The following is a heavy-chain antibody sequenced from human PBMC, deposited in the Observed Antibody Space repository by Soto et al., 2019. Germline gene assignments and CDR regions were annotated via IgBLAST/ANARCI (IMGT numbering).Heavy chain of an antibody. CDR2: ISNSGSP. J-gene: IGHJ1*01. CDR1: DWSISSAGYS. V-gene: IGHV4-30-2*01. Sequence: QLELQESGSGLLKPSQTLSLTCTVSDWSISSAGYSCTWVRQPPGPGLEWMGYISNSGSPHYNPSLRNRLTLSIDTSKKQFDLSLTSVIAADTAVYYCSRVEHPFYGAGAAVEHLLYWGHGALVTVSS. D-gene: IGHD3-10*01. CDR3: SRVEHPFYGAGAAVEHLLY.